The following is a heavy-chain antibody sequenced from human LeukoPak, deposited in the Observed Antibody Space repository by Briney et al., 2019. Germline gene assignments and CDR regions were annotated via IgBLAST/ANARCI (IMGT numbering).Heavy chain of an antibody. CDR2: INHSGST. J-gene: IGHJ4*02. D-gene: IGHD3-22*01. CDR3: ARGAYYYDSSGYLAH. V-gene: IGHV4-34*01. CDR1: GFTVDSNY. Sequence: GSLRLSCAASGFTVDSNYLSWVRQAPGKGLEWIGEINHSGSTNYNPSLKSRVTISVDTSKNQFSLKLSSVTAADTAVYYCARGAYYYDSSGYLAHWGQGTLVTVSS.